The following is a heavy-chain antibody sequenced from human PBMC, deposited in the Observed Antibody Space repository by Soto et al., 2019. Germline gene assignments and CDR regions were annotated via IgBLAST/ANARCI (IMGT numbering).Heavy chain of an antibody. J-gene: IGHJ6*02. CDR3: ASQRGYYYGMDV. Sequence: GESLRLSCAASGFTFSSYEMNWVRQAPGKGLEWVSYISSSGSTIYYADSVKGRFTISRDNAKNSLYLQMNSLRAEDTAVYYCASQRGYYYGMDVWGQGTTVTVSS. CDR2: ISSSGSTI. V-gene: IGHV3-48*03. CDR1: GFTFSSYE.